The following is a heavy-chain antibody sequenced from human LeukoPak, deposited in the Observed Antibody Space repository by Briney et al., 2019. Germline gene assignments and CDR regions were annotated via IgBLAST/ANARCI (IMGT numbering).Heavy chain of an antibody. CDR2: IYYSGST. Sequence: SETLSLTCTVSGVSISSYYWSWIRQPPGKGLEWIGYIYYSGSTNYNPSLKSRVTISVDTSKNQFSLKLSSVTAADTAVYYCARDRPAMVPNYYYYGMDVWGQGTTVTVSS. CDR1: GVSISSYY. J-gene: IGHJ6*02. V-gene: IGHV4-59*01. CDR3: ARDRPAMVPNYYYYGMDV. D-gene: IGHD5-18*01.